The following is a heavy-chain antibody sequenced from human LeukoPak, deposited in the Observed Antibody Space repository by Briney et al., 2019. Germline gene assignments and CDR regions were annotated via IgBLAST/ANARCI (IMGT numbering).Heavy chain of an antibody. V-gene: IGHV4-34*01. CDR3: AKNGQSGFSFDP. Sequence: SETLSLTCAVCGGSLNGHYWSWIRQPPGKGLEWIGEGSESGGTKFNPSLKSRVTISADTSKNQFSLKVKSVTAADTAVYYCAKNGQSGFSFDPWGQGTLVTVSS. J-gene: IGHJ5*02. D-gene: IGHD3-3*01. CDR2: GSESGGT. CDR1: GGSLNGHY.